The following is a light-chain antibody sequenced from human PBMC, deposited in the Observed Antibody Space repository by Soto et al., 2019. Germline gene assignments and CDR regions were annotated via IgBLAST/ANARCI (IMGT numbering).Light chain of an antibody. CDR2: AAS. CDR3: HQANSFHFT. Sequence: DIQMNQSPSSVSASVGDRVTITCRASPDIHTWLAWYQQKPGKAPKLLLYAASSLQSGAPPRFSGSGSGTDFTLTISSLQPEDVATYYCHQANSFHFTFGGGTKVEIK. J-gene: IGKJ4*01. V-gene: IGKV1-12*02. CDR1: PDIHTW.